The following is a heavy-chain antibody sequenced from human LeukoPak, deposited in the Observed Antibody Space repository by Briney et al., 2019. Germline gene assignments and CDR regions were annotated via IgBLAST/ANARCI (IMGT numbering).Heavy chain of an antibody. V-gene: IGHV3-23*01. D-gene: IGHD2-2*03. Sequence: GGSLRLSCAASGFXFSTYTMSWVRQAPGKGLEWVSAINTGGGTSSADSVKGRFTISRDNSESTLYLQMSSLRAEDTAVYYCARGLDSVTWGPFDIWGQGTVVTVSS. CDR1: GFXFSTYT. CDR3: ARGLDSVTWGPFDI. J-gene: IGHJ3*02. CDR2: INTGGGT.